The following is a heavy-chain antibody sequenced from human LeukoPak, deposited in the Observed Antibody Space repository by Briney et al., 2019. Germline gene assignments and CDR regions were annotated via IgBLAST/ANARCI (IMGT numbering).Heavy chain of an antibody. V-gene: IGHV4-4*07. J-gene: IGHJ3*02. Sequence: SETLSLTCTVSGGSISSYYWSWIRQPAGKGLEWIGRIYTSGSTNYNPSLKSRVTISVDTSKNQFSLKLSSVTAADTAVYYCAREEDYYDSSGYYSIAFDIWGQGTMVTVSS. CDR3: AREEDYYDSSGYYSIAFDI. CDR1: GGSISSYY. CDR2: IYTSGST. D-gene: IGHD3-22*01.